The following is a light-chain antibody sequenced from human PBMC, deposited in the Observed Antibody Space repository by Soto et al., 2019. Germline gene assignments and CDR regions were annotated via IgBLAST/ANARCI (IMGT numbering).Light chain of an antibody. J-gene: IGLJ2*01. V-gene: IGLV1-47*01. CDR3: AACDDSLSGPV. CDR2: RNN. Sequence: QSVLTQPPSASGTPGQRVTISCSGSSSNIGSNYVYWNQQLPGTAPKLLIYRNNQRPSGVPDRFSGSKSGTSASLAISGLRSEHEADYYCAACDDSLSGPVFGGGPQLTVL. CDR1: SSNIGSNY.